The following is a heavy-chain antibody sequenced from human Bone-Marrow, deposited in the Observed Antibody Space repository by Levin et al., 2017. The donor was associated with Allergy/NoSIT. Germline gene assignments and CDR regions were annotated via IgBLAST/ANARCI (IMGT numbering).Heavy chain of an antibody. V-gene: IGHV3-30*09. D-gene: IGHD2-21*02. J-gene: IGHJ3*01. CDR3: VNRVTPTHDAFEV. CDR1: GFTFSIYI. Sequence: PGGSLRLSCAASGFTFSIYIMHWVRQAPGKGLEWVAVISAYDGNTKFYADSVKGRFAISRDNSENTLYLQMNSLRTEDTAVYYCVNRVTPTHDAFEVWGQGTMVTVSS. CDR2: ISAYDGNTK.